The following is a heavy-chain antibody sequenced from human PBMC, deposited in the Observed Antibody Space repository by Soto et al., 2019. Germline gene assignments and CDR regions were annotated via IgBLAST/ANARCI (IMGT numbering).Heavy chain of an antibody. CDR1: GYTFTSYG. CDR3: ARSTPLIVVVPAAQGWFDP. Sequence: ASVKVSCKASGYTFTSYGISWVRQAPGQGLDWMGWISAYNGNTNYAQKLQGRVTMTTDTSTSTAYMELRSLRSDDTAVYYCARSTPLIVVVPAAQGWFDPWGQGTLVTVSS. V-gene: IGHV1-18*01. D-gene: IGHD2-2*01. J-gene: IGHJ5*02. CDR2: ISAYNGNT.